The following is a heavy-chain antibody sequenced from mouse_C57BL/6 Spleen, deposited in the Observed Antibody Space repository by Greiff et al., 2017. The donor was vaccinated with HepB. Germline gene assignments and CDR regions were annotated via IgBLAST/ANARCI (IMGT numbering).Heavy chain of an antibody. CDR3: ARKGYYGSSWDY. V-gene: IGHV1-82*01. Sequence: QVQLKQSGPELVKPGASVKISCKASGYAFSSSWMNWVKQRPGKGLEWIGRIYPGDGDTNYNGKFKGKATLTADKSSSTAYMQLSSLTSEDSAVYFCARKGYYGSSWDYWGQGTTLTVSS. D-gene: IGHD1-1*01. J-gene: IGHJ2*01. CDR2: IYPGDGDT. CDR1: GYAFSSSW.